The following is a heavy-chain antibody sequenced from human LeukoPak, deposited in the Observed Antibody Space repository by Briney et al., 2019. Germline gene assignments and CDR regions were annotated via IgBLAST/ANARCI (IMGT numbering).Heavy chain of an antibody. CDR1: GYPFTDYF. Sequence: ASPKVSCKTSGYPFTDYFIHWVRQAPGQGLEWMGWINPNSGATNYERKFQDRDTMNKDTSITTGYMELTRPTSDNTAVYYWAREGWEPYFDSWGQGSLVIVTS. D-gene: IGHD1-26*01. CDR3: AREGWEPYFDS. J-gene: IGHJ4*02. CDR2: INPNSGAT. V-gene: IGHV1-2*02.